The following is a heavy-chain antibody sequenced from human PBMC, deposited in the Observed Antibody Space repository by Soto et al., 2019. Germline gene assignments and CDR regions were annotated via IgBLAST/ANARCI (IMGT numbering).Heavy chain of an antibody. V-gene: IGHV3-30*18. CDR1: GFTFSTFG. CDR2: ISYDGSNK. Sequence: PGGSLRLSCAASGFTFSTFGMHWVRQAPGKGLEWVAVISYDGSNKYYADSVKGRFTISRDNSKNTLYLQMNSLRAEDTAVYYCAKIELGYSSFQADYWGRGTLVTVSS. CDR3: AKIELGYSSFQADY. D-gene: IGHD6-13*01. J-gene: IGHJ4*02.